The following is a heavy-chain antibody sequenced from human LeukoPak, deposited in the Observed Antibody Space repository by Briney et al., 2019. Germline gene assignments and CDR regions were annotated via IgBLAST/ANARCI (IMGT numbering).Heavy chain of an antibody. J-gene: IGHJ3*02. CDR2: IKSKTDGGTT. D-gene: IGHD3-16*02. V-gene: IGHV3-15*01. Sequence: GGSLRLSCAASGFTFSNAWMSWVRQAPGKGLEWVGRIKSKTDGGTTDYAAPVKGRFTISRDDSKNTLYLQMNSLKTEDTAVYYCTTDPPERDYVWGSYRNDAFDIWGQGTMVTVSS. CDR1: GFTFSNAW. CDR3: TTDPPERDYVWGSYRNDAFDI.